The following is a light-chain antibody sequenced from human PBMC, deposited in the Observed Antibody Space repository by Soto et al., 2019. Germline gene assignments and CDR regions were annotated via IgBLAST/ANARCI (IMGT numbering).Light chain of an antibody. CDR3: QQRSTWPPAWT. CDR1: QSVSTY. V-gene: IGKV3-11*01. CDR2: DAS. J-gene: IGKJ1*01. Sequence: EIVLTQSPATLSLSPGERATLSCRASQSVSTYLAWYQQKPGQAPRLLIYDASKRATGIPVRFSGSGSGTDFTLTITRLEPEDFGVYYCQQRSTWPPAWTFGQGTKVDI.